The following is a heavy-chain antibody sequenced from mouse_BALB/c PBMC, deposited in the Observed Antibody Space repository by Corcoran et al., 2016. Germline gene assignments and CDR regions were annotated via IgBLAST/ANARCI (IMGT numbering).Heavy chain of an antibody. CDR1: GYSFTGYT. CDR3: ARSAYYGNYWFAY. Sequence: EVQLQQSGPELVKPGASMKISCKASGYSFTGYTMNWVKQSHGKNLELIGLINPYNGGTSYNQKFKGKATLTVDKSSSTAYMELLSLTSEDSAVYYCARSAYYGNYWFAYWGQGTLVTVSA. D-gene: IGHD2-10*01. CDR2: INPYNGGT. J-gene: IGHJ3*01. V-gene: IGHV1-18*01.